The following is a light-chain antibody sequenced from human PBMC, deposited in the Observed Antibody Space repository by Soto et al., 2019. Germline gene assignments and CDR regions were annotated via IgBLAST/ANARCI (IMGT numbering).Light chain of an antibody. CDR2: GNT. Sequence: QAVVTQPPSVSGAPGQRVIMSCTGSNSNIGAGFDVHWYQQLPGSAPTLLIYGNTNRPTGVPDRFSGSKGGTSASLTITGLQADDEADYYCQSYDISLRGNVFGPGTKLTVL. V-gene: IGLV1-40*01. CDR3: QSYDISLRGNV. J-gene: IGLJ1*01. CDR1: NSNIGAGFD.